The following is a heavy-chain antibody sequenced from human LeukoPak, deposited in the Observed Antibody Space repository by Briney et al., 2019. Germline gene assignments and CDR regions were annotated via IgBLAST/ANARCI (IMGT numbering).Heavy chain of an antibody. J-gene: IGHJ4*02. CDR2: ISAYNGNT. V-gene: IGHV1-18*01. CDR3: AREITYGSGSYYEDY. CDR1: GYTFTTYG. D-gene: IGHD3-10*01. Sequence: ASVKVSCKASGYTFTTYGVTWVRQAPGQGLEWMGWISAYNGNTRYAQKLQGRVTMTTETSTSTAYMELRSLRSDDTAVYYCAREITYGSGSYYEDYWGQGTLVIVSS.